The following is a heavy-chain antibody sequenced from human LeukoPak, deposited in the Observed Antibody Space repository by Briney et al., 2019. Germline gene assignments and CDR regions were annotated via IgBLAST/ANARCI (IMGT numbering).Heavy chain of an antibody. CDR2: IYHSGST. CDR1: GGSFSGYY. J-gene: IGHJ4*02. CDR3: AAGIAVAGPPIKIDY. V-gene: IGHV4-34*01. Sequence: SETLSLTCAVYGGSFSGYYWSWIRQPPGKGLEWIGEIYHSGSTNYNPSLKSRVTISVDKSKNQFSLKLSSVTAADTAVYYCAAGIAVAGPPIKIDYWGQGTLVTVSS. D-gene: IGHD6-19*01.